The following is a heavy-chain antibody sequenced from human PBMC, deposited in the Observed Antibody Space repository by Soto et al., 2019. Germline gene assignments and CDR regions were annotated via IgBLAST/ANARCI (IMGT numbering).Heavy chain of an antibody. D-gene: IGHD3-3*01. Sequence: ASVKVSCKASGYTFTSYAMHWVRQAPGQRLEWMGWINAGNGNTKYSQKFQGRVTITRDTSASTAYMELSSLRSEDTDVYYCARVSRFAALDAFDIWGQGTMVTVSS. J-gene: IGHJ3*02. CDR2: INAGNGNT. V-gene: IGHV1-3*01. CDR3: ARVSRFAALDAFDI. CDR1: GYTFTSYA.